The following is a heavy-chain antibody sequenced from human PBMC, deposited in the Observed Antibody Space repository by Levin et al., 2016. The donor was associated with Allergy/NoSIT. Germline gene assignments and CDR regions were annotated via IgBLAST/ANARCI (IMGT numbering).Heavy chain of an antibody. CDR2: ISGSGGST. Sequence: GGSLRLSCAASGFTFSSYAMSWVRQAPGKGLEWVSAISGSGGSTYYADSVKGRFTISRDNSKNTLYLQMNSLRAEDTAVYYCARDWGYSYGNSFDYWGQGTLVTVSS. D-gene: IGHD5-18*01. V-gene: IGHV3-23*01. J-gene: IGHJ4*02. CDR1: GFTFSSYA. CDR3: ARDWGYSYGNSFDY.